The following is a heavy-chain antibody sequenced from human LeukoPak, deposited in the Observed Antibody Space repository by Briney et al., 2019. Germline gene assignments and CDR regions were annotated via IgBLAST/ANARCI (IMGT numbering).Heavy chain of an antibody. J-gene: IGHJ4*02. D-gene: IGHD3-16*01. CDR1: GFTFSSFG. CDR3: AEDWSNSWGSYFDY. V-gene: IGHV3-30*02. Sequence: GGSLRLSCAASGFTFSSFGMHWVRQAPGKGLEWVAFIRNDGSIKCYADSVQGRFTISRDNSKNTLYLQMNSLRPEDTAVYYCAEDWSNSWGSYFDYWGQGTLVTVSS. CDR2: IRNDGSIK.